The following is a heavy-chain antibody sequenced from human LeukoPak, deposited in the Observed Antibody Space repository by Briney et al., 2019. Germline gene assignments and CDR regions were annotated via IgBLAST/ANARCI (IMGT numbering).Heavy chain of an antibody. CDR3: ARHSKYYYDSSGSYVGYFQH. CDR2: IYYSGST. D-gene: IGHD3-22*01. V-gene: IGHV4-59*08. Sequence: SETLSLTCTVSGGSISVYYWSWIRQPPGKGLEWIGYIYYSGSTNYNPSLKSRVTISVDTSKNQFSLKLSSVTAADTAVYYCARHSKYYYDSSGSYVGYFQHWGQGTLVTASS. J-gene: IGHJ1*01. CDR1: GGSISVYY.